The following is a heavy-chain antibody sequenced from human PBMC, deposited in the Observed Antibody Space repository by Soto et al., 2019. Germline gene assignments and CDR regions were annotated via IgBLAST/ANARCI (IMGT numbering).Heavy chain of an antibody. CDR1: GFTFSSYD. CDR3: VRRVSGNYDY. D-gene: IGHD1-7*01. Sequence: EVPLAESGGGMVQPGGSLRLSCVASGFTFSSYDMHWVRQAPGKGLEYVSSISSNGGTTYYGNSVKGRFTISRDSSKNTLYLQMGSLRAEDMAVYYCVRRVSGNYDYWGQGTLVTVSS. V-gene: IGHV3-64*01. J-gene: IGHJ4*02. CDR2: ISSNGGTT.